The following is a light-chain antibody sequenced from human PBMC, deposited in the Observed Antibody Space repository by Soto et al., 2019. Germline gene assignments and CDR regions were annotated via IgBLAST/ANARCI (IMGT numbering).Light chain of an antibody. J-gene: IGLJ2*01. CDR1: SSDVGGYNY. Sequence: QSALRQPPSASGSPGQSVTISCTGTSSDVGGYNYVSWYQQDPGKAPKLMIYEVNKRPSGVPDRFSGSKSGNTASLTVSGLQPEDDSDYYCSSYAGSNNVVFGGGTKVTVL. CDR3: SSYAGSNNVV. CDR2: EVN. V-gene: IGLV2-8*01.